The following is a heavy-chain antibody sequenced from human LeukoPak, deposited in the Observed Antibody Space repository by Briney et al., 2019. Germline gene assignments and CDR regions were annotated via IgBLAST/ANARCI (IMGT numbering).Heavy chain of an antibody. J-gene: IGHJ3*02. CDR3: ARVAFYGPDAFDI. Sequence: GGSLRLSCAASGFTFSDYYMSWIRQAPGKGLEWVSYISSSGSTIYYADSVKGRFTISRDNAKNSLYLQMNSLRAEDTAVYYCARVAFYGPDAFDIWGQGTMVTVSS. CDR2: ISSSGSTI. CDR1: GFTFSDYY. D-gene: IGHD2/OR15-2a*01. V-gene: IGHV3-11*01.